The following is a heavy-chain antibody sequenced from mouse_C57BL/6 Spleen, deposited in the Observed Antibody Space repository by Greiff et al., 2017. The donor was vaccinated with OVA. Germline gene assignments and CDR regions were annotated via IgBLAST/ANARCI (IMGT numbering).Heavy chain of an antibody. CDR3: ARGADAGYFDY. CDR1: GYTFTSYW. CDR2: IYPSDSET. V-gene: IGHV1-61*01. J-gene: IGHJ2*01. Sequence: QVQLQQPGAELVRPGSSVKLSCKASGYTFTSYWMDWVKQRPGQGLEWIGNIYPSDSETHYNQKFKDKATLTVDKSSSTAYMQLSSLTSEDSAVYYCARGADAGYFDYWGQGTTLTVSS.